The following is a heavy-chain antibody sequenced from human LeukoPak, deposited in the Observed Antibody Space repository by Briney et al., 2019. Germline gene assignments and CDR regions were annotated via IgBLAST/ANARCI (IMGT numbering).Heavy chain of an antibody. CDR2: IYYSGST. Sequence: SETLSLTCSVSGGSISSYYWSWIRQPPGKGLEWIGSIYYSGSTYYNPSLKSRVTISVDTSKNQFSLKLSSVTAADTAVYYCARGGRDYYYYMDVWGKGTTVTVSS. CDR3: ARGGRDYYYYMDV. CDR1: GGSISSYY. V-gene: IGHV4-59*12. D-gene: IGHD1-26*01. J-gene: IGHJ6*03.